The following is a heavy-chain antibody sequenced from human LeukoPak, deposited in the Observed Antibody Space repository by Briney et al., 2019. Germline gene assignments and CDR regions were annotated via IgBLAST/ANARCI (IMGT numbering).Heavy chain of an antibody. D-gene: IGHD6-19*01. Sequence: GGSLRLSCAASGFTFNTCAMSWVRQAPGKGLEWVSTISGNGAKSYSAGSVKGRFTISRDNSENTLYLQMNSLRAEDTAVYYCAKGYSSGWSFPFDYWGQGTLVTVSS. J-gene: IGHJ4*02. CDR2: ISGNGAKS. CDR1: GFTFNTCA. CDR3: AKGYSSGWSFPFDY. V-gene: IGHV3-23*01.